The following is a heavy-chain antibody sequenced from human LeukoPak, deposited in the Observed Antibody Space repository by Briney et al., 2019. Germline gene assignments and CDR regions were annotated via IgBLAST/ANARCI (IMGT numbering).Heavy chain of an antibody. J-gene: IGHJ6*02. CDR2: ISDSGGST. CDR3: VRGYSFGPYGMDV. CDR1: GFTFTSYA. V-gene: IGHV3-64D*09. D-gene: IGHD2-15*01. Sequence: GGSLRLSCAASGFTFTSYAMTWVRQAPGKGLEYVSAISDSGGSTYYADSVKGRFTISRDNSKNTLYLQMSSLRAEDTAVYFCVRGYSFGPYGMDVWGQGATVTVSS.